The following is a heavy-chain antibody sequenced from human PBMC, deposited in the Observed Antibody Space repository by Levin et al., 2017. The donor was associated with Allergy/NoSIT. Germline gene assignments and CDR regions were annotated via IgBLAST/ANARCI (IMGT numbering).Heavy chain of an antibody. CDR3: ARDGSPYSNSWYAYDY. D-gene: IGHD6-13*01. Sequence: KAGESLKISCAASGFTFSSYNMNWVRQAPGKGLEWVSSISSSSSYIYYTDSVKGRFAISRDNAKNSLYLQMNSLRAEDTAVYYCARDGSPYSNSWYAYDYWGQGTLVTVSS. J-gene: IGHJ4*02. CDR2: ISSSSSYI. CDR1: GFTFSSYN. V-gene: IGHV3-21*01.